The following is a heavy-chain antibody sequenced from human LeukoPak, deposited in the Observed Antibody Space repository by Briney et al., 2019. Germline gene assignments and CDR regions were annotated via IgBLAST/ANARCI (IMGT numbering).Heavy chain of an antibody. J-gene: IGHJ4*02. V-gene: IGHV3-7*01. Sequence: GGSLRLSCAASGFTFSSYWMSWVRQAPGKGLEWVANIKQDGSEKYYVDSVKGRFTISRDNAKNSLYLQMNSLRAEDTAVYYCARDNLLYSSGWFDYWGQGTLVTVSS. D-gene: IGHD6-19*01. CDR1: GFTFSSYW. CDR2: IKQDGSEK. CDR3: ARDNLLYSSGWFDY.